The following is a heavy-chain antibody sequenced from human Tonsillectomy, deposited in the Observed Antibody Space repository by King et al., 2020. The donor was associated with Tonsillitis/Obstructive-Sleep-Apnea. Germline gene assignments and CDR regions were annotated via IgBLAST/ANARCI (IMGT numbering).Heavy chain of an antibody. CDR2: INYSGNT. V-gene: IGHV4-39*01. J-gene: IGHJ6*03. CDR3: ARHISWSGNFFYFYYLDV. D-gene: IGHD3-3*01. Sequence: QLQESGPGLVKPSETMSLSCTVSGGSIRSSDYYWGWIRQAPGKGLEWIGSINYSGNTYYNPSLKSRVTISVDTSKNQFSVKMSSVTAADTAVYYFARHISWSGNFFYFYYLDVWGKGTTVTVSS. CDR1: GGSIRSSDYY.